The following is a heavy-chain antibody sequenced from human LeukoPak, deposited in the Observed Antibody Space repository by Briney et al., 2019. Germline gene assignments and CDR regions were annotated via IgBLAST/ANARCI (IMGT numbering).Heavy chain of an antibody. J-gene: IGHJ4*02. CDR2: IYTSGST. CDR1: GGSINSGTYY. D-gene: IGHD2-2*01. Sequence: SETLSLTCTVSGGSINSGTYYWSWIRQPAGEGLEWIGQIYTSGSTNYNPSLKSRVTISVDTSKNQFSLKLSSVTAADTAVYYCARQEVVPAEFDYWGQGTLVTVSS. V-gene: IGHV4-61*09. CDR3: ARQEVVPAEFDY.